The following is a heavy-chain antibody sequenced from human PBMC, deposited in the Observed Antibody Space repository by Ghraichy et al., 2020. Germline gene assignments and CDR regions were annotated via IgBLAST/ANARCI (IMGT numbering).Heavy chain of an antibody. CDR1: GFTFTTYA. CDR3: AKENLRYYFDY. J-gene: IGHJ4*02. CDR2: ISGSGGAT. Sequence: GGSLRLSCEASGFTFTTYAMSWVRQAPGKGLEWVSTISGSGGATFYADSVKGRFTVSRDNFKSEVYLQLNGLRVDDTAIYYCAKENLRYYFDYWGLGVLVTVSS. D-gene: IGHD3-16*01. V-gene: IGHV3-23*01.